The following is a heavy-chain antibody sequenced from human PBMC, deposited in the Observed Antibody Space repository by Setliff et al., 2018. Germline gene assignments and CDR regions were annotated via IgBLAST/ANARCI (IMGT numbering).Heavy chain of an antibody. CDR3: ARAGRFHYDTSGRDAFDI. D-gene: IGHD3-22*01. Sequence: ASVKVSCKASGYIFTSYGFSWVRQAPGQGLEWMGWISTYNGKTNYAQKFQGRVTMTTDTSTSTAYMELRSLRSDDTAVYYCARAGRFHYDTSGRDAFDIWGLGTMVTVSS. V-gene: IGHV1-18*01. CDR2: ISTYNGKT. CDR1: GYIFTSYG. J-gene: IGHJ3*02.